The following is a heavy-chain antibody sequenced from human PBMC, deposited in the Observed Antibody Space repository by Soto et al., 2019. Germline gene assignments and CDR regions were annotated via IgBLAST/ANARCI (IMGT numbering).Heavy chain of an antibody. CDR3: AVSHCSSTSCYVVDV. D-gene: IGHD2-2*01. CDR1: GGTFSSYT. V-gene: IGHV1-69*02. CDR2: IIPILGIA. Sequence: QVQLVQSGAEVKKPGSSVKVSCKASGGTFSSYTISWVRQAPGQGLEWMGRIIPILGIANYAQKFQGRVTITADKSPSTAYMELSSLRSEDTAVYYCAVSHCSSTSCYVVDVWGKGTTVTVSS. J-gene: IGHJ6*04.